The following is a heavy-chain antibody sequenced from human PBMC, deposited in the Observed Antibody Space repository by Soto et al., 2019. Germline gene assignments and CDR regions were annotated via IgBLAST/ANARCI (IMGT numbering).Heavy chain of an antibody. CDR2: IYYSGST. J-gene: IGHJ6*02. D-gene: IGHD2-2*01. Sequence: PSETLSLTCTVSGGSISSYYWSWIRQPPGKRLEWIGYIYYSGSTNYNLSLKSRVTISVDTSKNQFSLKPSSVTAADTAVYYCARARISTVRGYYYYGMDVWGQGTTVTVSS. CDR3: ARARISTVRGYYYYGMDV. CDR1: GGSISSYY. V-gene: IGHV4-59*01.